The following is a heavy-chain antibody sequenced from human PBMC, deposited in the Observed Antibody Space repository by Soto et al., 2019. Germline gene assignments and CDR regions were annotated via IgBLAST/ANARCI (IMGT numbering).Heavy chain of an antibody. CDR2: IKQDGSEK. CDR1: GFTFRSYW. D-gene: IGHD3-16*02. J-gene: IGHJ4*02. V-gene: IGHV3-7*01. Sequence: GGSLRLSCAASGFTFRSYWISWGRQAPGKGLEWVANIKQDGSEKYYVDSVKGRFTISRDNAKNSLYLQMNSLRAEDTAVYYCARDGHYDYVWGSYRFFDYWGQGTLVTVSS. CDR3: ARDGHYDYVWGSYRFFDY.